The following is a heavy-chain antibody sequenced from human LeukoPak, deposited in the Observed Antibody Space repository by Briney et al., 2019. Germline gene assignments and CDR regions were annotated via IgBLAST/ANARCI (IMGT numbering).Heavy chain of an antibody. D-gene: IGHD6-13*01. V-gene: IGHV3-33*01. CDR3: ARDRKSSSWYGATFDY. Sequence: PGGSLRLSCAASGFTFSSYGMHWVRQAPGKGLERVTVIWYDGSNKYYADSVKGRFTISRDNSKNTLYLQMNSLRAEDTAVYYCARDRKSSSWYGATFDYWGQGTLVTVSS. CDR1: GFTFSSYG. CDR2: IWYDGSNK. J-gene: IGHJ4*02.